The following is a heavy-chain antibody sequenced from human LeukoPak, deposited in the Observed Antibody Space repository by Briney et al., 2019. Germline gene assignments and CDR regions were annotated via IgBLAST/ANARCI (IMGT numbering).Heavy chain of an antibody. V-gene: IGHV4-59*08. D-gene: IGHD1-26*01. CDR3: ARHGQWELHYYFDY. CDR1: GGSISSYQ. J-gene: IGHJ4*02. CDR2: IYYSRTT. Sequence: SETLSLTCTVSGGSISSYQWSWIRQPPGKGPEWIGYIYYSRTTNYNPSLKRRVTISVDTSKNQISLKLSSVTAADTAVYYCARHGQWELHYYFDYWGQGTLVTVSS.